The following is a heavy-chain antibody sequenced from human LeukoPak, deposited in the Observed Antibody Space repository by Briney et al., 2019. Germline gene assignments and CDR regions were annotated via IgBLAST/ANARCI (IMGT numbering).Heavy chain of an antibody. Sequence: SETLSLTCTASGGSISSYYWSWIRQPPGKGLEWIGYIYYSGSTNYNPSLKSRVTISVDTSKNQFSLKLSSVTAADTAVYYCARAGGYSYGYDYFDYWGQGTLVTVSS. CDR3: ARAGGYSYGYDYFDY. CDR2: IYYSGST. J-gene: IGHJ4*02. V-gene: IGHV4-59*08. D-gene: IGHD5-18*01. CDR1: GGSISSYY.